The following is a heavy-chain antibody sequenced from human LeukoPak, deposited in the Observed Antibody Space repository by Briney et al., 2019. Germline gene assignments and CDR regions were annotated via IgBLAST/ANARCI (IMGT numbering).Heavy chain of an antibody. D-gene: IGHD2-2*01. J-gene: IGHJ6*03. V-gene: IGHV3-21*01. CDR3: ARRSSSTSGHMDV. CDR1: GFTFSSYS. CDR2: ISSSSSYI. Sequence: PGGSLRLSCAASGFTFSSYSMNWVRQAPGKGLEWVSSISSSSSYIYYADSLKGRFTISRDNAKNSMYLQMSSLRAEDTAVYYCARRSSSTSGHMDVWGKGTTVTVSS.